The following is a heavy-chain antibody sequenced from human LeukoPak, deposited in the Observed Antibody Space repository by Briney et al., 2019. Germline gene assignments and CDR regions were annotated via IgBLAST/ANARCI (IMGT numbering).Heavy chain of an antibody. J-gene: IGHJ4*02. V-gene: IGHV1-2*02. CDR2: INPNSGGT. D-gene: IGHD5-24*01. CDR1: GYTFTGYY. CDR3: ARDQESDGSDY. Sequence: ASVKVSCKASGYTFTGYYMHWARQAPGQGLKWMGWINPNSGGTNYAQKFQGRVTMTRDTSISTAYMELSRLRSDDTAVYYCARDQESDGSDYWGQGTLVTVSS.